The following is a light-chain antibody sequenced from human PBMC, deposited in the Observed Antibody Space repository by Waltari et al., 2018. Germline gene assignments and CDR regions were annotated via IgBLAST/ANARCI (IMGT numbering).Light chain of an antibody. J-gene: IGKJ1*01. CDR1: QSINSY. CDR3: QQSYSTPWT. Sequence: DIQMTQSPSSLSASVGDRVTITCRASQSINSYLSWYQHKPGKAPKLLIYAAFTLQSGVPSRFSGSGSGTDFTLTISSLQPEDFATYYCQQSYSTPWTFGQGTRVEIK. V-gene: IGKV1-39*01. CDR2: AAF.